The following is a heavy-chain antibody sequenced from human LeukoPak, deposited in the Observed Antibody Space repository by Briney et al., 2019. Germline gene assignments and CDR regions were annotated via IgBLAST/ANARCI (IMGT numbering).Heavy chain of an antibody. CDR3: ARYCSGSSEGIFDY. CDR1: SGSISSGGYY. Sequence: TLSLTCTVSSGSISSGGYYWTWIRQHPGEGLERIGYIHYSGITYFNPSLKSRVTISVDTSKNQFSLKLSSVTAADTAVYYCARYCSGSSEGIFDYWGQGTLVTVSS. V-gene: IGHV4-31*03. D-gene: IGHD2-15*01. CDR2: IHYSGIT. J-gene: IGHJ4*02.